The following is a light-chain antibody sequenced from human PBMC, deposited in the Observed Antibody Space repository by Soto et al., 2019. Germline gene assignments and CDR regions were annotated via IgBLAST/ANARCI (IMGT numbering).Light chain of an antibody. CDR3: QQYNNWIT. J-gene: IGKJ5*01. Sequence: ENMTTQSPATLSVYPGERATLSCRASESVSTNLAWYQQKPGQAPRLLIYGASTRATGIPARFSGSGSGTEFTLTISSLQSEDFVVYYCQQYNNWITFGQVTRLEV. V-gene: IGKV3-15*01. CDR1: ESVSTN. CDR2: GAS.